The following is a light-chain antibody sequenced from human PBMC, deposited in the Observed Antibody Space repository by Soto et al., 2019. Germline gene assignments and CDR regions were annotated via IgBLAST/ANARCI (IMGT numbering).Light chain of an antibody. CDR1: QSVSSY. J-gene: IGKJ5*01. CDR3: QQRSHWPPVT. V-gene: IGKV3-11*01. Sequence: EIVLTQSPATLSLSPGERATLSCRASQSVSSYLAGYQQKPGQAPSILIYDASNRATRIPARFSGSGSGTDFTLTISRLEPEDFAVYYCQQRSHWPPVTFGQGTRLEIK. CDR2: DAS.